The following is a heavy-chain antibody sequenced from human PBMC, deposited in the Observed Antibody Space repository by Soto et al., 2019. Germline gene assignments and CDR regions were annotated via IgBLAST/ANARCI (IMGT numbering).Heavy chain of an antibody. CDR3: VKDEGIEAMDV. V-gene: IGHV3-21*01. Sequence: GGSLRLSCVTSGFTFSRNTMNWVRQAPGKGLEWVASITSSGSYVYYADSVKGRFSASRDNAKNSLSLQMDSLRPDDTAIYFCVKDEGIEAMDVWGQGTTVTVSS. CDR2: ITSSGSYV. J-gene: IGHJ6*02. CDR1: GFTFSRNT. D-gene: IGHD3-3*02.